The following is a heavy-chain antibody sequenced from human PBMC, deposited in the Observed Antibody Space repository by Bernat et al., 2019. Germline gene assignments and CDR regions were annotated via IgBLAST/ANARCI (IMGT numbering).Heavy chain of an antibody. CDR3: ARVSGSNWYLVDF. J-gene: IGHJ4*02. V-gene: IGHV1-3*01. Sequence: QVQLVQSGAEVKKPGASVKVSCKASGYTFTNFAIHWVRQAPGQRLEWMGWVNAGILNKKFSQKFQDRGTITRDTSATTVYLQLTSLRSADMAMYYCARVSGSNWYLVDFWGQGTLFTVSS. CDR2: VNAGILNK. D-gene: IGHD6-13*01. CDR1: GYTFTNFA.